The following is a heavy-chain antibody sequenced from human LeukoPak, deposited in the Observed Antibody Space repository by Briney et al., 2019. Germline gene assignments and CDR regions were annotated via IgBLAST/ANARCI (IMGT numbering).Heavy chain of an antibody. CDR1: GGSISSYY. D-gene: IGHD6-6*01. Sequence: SETLSLTCTVSGGSISSYYWSWIRQPAGKGLEWIGRIYTSGSTNYNPSLKSRVTMSVDTSKNQFSLKLSSVTAADTAVYYCARVRNGRVSDYYYYYMDVWGKGTTVTVSS. CDR2: IYTSGST. J-gene: IGHJ6*03. CDR3: ARVRNGRVSDYYYYYMDV. V-gene: IGHV4-4*07.